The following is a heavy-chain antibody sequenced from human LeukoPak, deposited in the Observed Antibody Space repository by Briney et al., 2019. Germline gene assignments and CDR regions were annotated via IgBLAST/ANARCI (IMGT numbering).Heavy chain of an antibody. CDR1: GYTFTGYY. CDR3: AREGYCSSTSCPSGAFDI. Sequence: ASVKVSCKASGYTFTGYYMHWVRQAPGQGLEWMGWINPNSGGTNYAQKFQGRVTMTRDTSISTAYMELSRLRSDDTAVYYCAREGYCSSTSCPSGAFDIWGQGTMVTVSS. CDR2: INPNSGGT. J-gene: IGHJ3*02. V-gene: IGHV1-2*02. D-gene: IGHD2-2*01.